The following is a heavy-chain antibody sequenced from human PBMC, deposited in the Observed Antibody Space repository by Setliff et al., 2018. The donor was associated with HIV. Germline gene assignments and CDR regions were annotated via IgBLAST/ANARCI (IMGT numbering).Heavy chain of an antibody. V-gene: IGHV4-61*09. J-gene: IGHJ4*02. D-gene: IGHD6-13*01. CDR3: AREDKYGYSSSWYNY. Sequence: PSETLSLTCTVSGGSFGSGNYYWSWIRQPAGKGLEWIGHIYSIENTNYNPSLKSRVTISVDTSKNQFSLKLRSLTAADTAVYYCAREDKYGYSSSWYNYWGQGALVTSPQ. CDR2: IYSIENT. CDR1: GGSFGSGNYY.